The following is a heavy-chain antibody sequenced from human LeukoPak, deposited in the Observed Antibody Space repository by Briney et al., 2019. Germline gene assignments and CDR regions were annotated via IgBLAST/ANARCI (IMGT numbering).Heavy chain of an antibody. Sequence: SETLSLTCTVSGGSITSGDFYWSWIRQPPGKGLEWIGEINHSGSTNYNPSLKSRVTISIDSSKRQFSLKVKSVTAADTAVYYCARLPLGAFGEVLNFDYWGQGTPVTVSS. D-gene: IGHD3-10*01. CDR2: INHSGST. CDR3: ARLPLGAFGEVLNFDY. V-gene: IGHV4-34*01. J-gene: IGHJ4*02. CDR1: GGSITSGDFY.